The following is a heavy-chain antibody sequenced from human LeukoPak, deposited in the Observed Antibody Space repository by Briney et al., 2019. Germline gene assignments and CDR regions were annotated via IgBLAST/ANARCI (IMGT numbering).Heavy chain of an antibody. V-gene: IGHV1-8*03. D-gene: IGHD2-2*01. CDR2: MNPNTGNT. CDR1: GYTFTSYD. J-gene: IGHJ4*02. CDR3: ARVGVVPAADFDY. Sequence: ASVKVSCKASGYTFTSYDINWVRQATGQGLGSMGWMNPNTGNTGYAQKFQGRVTITRNTSISTAYMELSSLRSEDTAVYYCARVGVVPAADFDYWGQGTLVTVSS.